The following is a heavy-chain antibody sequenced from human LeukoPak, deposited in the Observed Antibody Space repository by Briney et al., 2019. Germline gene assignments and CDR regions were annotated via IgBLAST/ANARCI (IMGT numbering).Heavy chain of an antibody. CDR3: AREAAWGNWYFDL. CDR1: GFTFSRHG. V-gene: IGHV3-30*03. D-gene: IGHD3-16*01. Sequence: PGGSLRLSCAASGFTFSRHGMHWVRQAPGKGLEWVAVIGDTGRARYYADSVKGRFTTSRDNSQNTLYLEMNSLRYDDTALYYCAREAAWGNWYFDLWGRGTLVTVSS. J-gene: IGHJ2*01. CDR2: IGDTGRAR.